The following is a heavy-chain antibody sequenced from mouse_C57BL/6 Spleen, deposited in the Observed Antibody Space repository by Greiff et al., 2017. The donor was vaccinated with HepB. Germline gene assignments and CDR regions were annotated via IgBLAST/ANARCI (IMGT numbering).Heavy chain of an antibody. D-gene: IGHD2-4*01. Sequence: EVRLVESGGGLVKPGGSLKLSCAASGFTFSSYAMSWVRQTPEKRLEWVATISDGGSYTYYPDNVKGRFTISRDNAKNNLYLQMSHLKSEDTAMYYCAREGDDYDDYAMDYWGQGTSVTVSS. V-gene: IGHV5-4*01. CDR1: GFTFSSYA. CDR2: ISDGGSYT. CDR3: AREGDDYDDYAMDY. J-gene: IGHJ4*01.